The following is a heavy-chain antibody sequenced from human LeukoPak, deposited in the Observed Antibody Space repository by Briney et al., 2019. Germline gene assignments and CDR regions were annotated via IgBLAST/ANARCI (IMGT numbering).Heavy chain of an antibody. D-gene: IGHD4-17*01. CDR2: IRYDGSNK. J-gene: IGHJ4*02. CDR1: GFTFSSYG. CDR3: AKDQRVTVTTYFDY. Sequence: PGGSLRLSCAASGFTFSSYGMHWVRQAPGKGLEWVAFIRYDGSNKYYADSVKGRFTISRDNSKNTLYLQMNSLRAEDTAVYYCAKDQRVTVTTYFDYWGQGTLVTVSS. V-gene: IGHV3-30*02.